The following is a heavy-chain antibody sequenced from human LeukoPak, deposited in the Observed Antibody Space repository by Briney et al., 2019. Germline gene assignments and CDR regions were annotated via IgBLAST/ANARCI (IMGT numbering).Heavy chain of an antibody. V-gene: IGHV3-15*01. CDR3: TPVMVEDRGF. CDR2: IKSKNDGRTA. J-gene: IGHJ4*02. D-gene: IGHD2-15*01. CDR1: GFIFNKAW. Sequence: GGSLRLSCAASGFIFNKAWMNGVRQAPGKGPEWVGRIKSKNDGRTADYGSPVKGIFTISRDDSKNTLYLQMNSLISDDTAIYYCTPVMVEDRGFWGQGTLVTVSS.